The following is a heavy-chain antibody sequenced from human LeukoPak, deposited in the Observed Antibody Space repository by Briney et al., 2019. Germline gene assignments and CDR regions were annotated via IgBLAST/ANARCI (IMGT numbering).Heavy chain of an antibody. CDR2: IYLTGKT. CDR1: GDSISRSNDY. D-gene: IGHD5-18*01. J-gene: IGHJ4*02. Sequence: PSETLSLTCNVSGDSISRSNDYWGWIRQPPGKGLEWIGSIYLTGKTYYNPSLQTRVTISIDKSKNQFSLKMSSVTAGDTAVYYCASLTFSYGYQSLWGQGTLVTVSS. CDR3: ASLTFSYGYQSL. V-gene: IGHV4-39*01.